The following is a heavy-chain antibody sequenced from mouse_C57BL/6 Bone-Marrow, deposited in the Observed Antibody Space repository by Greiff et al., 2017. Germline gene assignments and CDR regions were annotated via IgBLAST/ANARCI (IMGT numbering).Heavy chain of an antibody. V-gene: IGHV14-4*01. D-gene: IGHD6-5*01. CDR2: IDPEKGDT. Sequence: EVQLQESGAELVRPGASVKLSCTASGFNIKDDYMHWVKQRPEQGLEWIGWIDPEKGDTEYASKFQGKATITADTSSNTAYLQLSSLTSEDTAVYYCTTPLCNDEGYWGQGTTLTVSS. J-gene: IGHJ2*01. CDR1: GFNIKDDY. CDR3: TTPLCNDEGY.